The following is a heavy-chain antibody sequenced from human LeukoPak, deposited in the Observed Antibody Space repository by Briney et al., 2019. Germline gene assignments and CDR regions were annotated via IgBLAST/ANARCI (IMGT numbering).Heavy chain of an antibody. Sequence: SETLSLTCTVSGGSISRYYWIWIRQPPGKKLEWIGSIYYSGGTYYNPSLKSRVTISVDTSKNQFSLELTSVTAADTAVYFCARHSAVVATDYWGQGTLVTVSS. J-gene: IGHJ4*02. V-gene: IGHV4-59*08. CDR1: GGSISRYY. D-gene: IGHD2-15*01. CDR3: ARHSAVVATDY. CDR2: IYYSGGT.